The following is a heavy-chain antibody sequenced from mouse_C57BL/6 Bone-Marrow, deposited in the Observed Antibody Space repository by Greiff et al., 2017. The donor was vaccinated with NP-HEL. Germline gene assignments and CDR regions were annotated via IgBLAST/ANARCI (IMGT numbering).Heavy chain of an antibody. CDR3: AIITTVVAPNY. CDR1: GYTFTSYW. J-gene: IGHJ2*01. CDR2: IDPSDSYT. Sequence: QVQLQQPGAELVMPGASVKLSCKASGYTFTSYWMHWVKQRPGQGLEWIGEIDPSDSYTNYNQKFKGKSTLTVDKSSSTAYRQLSSLTSEDSAVYYCAIITTVVAPNYWGQGTTLTVSS. D-gene: IGHD1-1*01. V-gene: IGHV1-69*01.